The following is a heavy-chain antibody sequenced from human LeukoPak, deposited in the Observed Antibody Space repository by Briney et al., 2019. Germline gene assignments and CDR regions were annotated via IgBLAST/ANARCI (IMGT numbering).Heavy chain of an antibody. CDR2: ISGSGGST. CDR1: GFTFSSYA. D-gene: IGHD6-13*01. J-gene: IGHJ5*02. Sequence: GGSLRLSCAASGFTFSSYAMSWVRQAPGKGLEWVSAISGSGGSTYYADSVKGRFTISRDNSKNTLYLQMNSLRAEDTAVYYCAKYSSSWPISNWFDPWGQGTLVTVSS. CDR3: AKYSSSWPISNWFDP. V-gene: IGHV3-23*01.